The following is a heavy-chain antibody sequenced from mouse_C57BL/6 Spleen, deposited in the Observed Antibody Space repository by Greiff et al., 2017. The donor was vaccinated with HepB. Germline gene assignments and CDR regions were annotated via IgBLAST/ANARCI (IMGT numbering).Heavy chain of an antibody. V-gene: IGHV1-69*01. CDR1: GYTFTSYW. Sequence: QVQLQQSGAELVMPGASVKLSCKASGYTFTSYWMHWVKQRPGQGLEWIGEIDPSDSYTNYNQKFTGKSTLTVDKSSSTAYMQLSSLTSEDSAVYYCARFLYDYDGAMDYWGQGTSVTVSS. D-gene: IGHD2-4*01. CDR2: IDPSDSYT. CDR3: ARFLYDYDGAMDY. J-gene: IGHJ4*01.